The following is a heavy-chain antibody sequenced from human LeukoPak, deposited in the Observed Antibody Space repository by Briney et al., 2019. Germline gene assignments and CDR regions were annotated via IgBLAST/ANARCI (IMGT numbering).Heavy chain of an antibody. V-gene: IGHV3-21*01. D-gene: IGHD2-15*01. J-gene: IGHJ4*02. CDR3: ARSPYCSGGSCYGGPDY. Sequence: GGSLRLSCAASGFTFSSYSMNWVRQAPGKGLEWVSSISSSSSYIYYADSVKGRFTISRDNAKNSLYLQMNSLRAEDTAVYYCARSPYCSGGSCYGGPDYWGQGTLVTVSS. CDR1: GFTFSSYS. CDR2: ISSSSSYI.